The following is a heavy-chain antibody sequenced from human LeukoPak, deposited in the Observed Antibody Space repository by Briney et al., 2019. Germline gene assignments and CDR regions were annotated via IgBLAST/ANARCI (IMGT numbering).Heavy chain of an antibody. J-gene: IGHJ4*02. V-gene: IGHV1-2*02. Sequence: ASVKVSCKASGYTFTGYYMHWVRQAPGQGLEWMGWINPNSGGTNYAQKFQGRVTMTRDTSISTAYMELSRLRSDDTAVYYCARDSIATAGESFDYWGQGTLVTVSS. CDR2: INPNSGGT. D-gene: IGHD6-13*01. CDR1: GYTFTGYY. CDR3: ARDSIATAGESFDY.